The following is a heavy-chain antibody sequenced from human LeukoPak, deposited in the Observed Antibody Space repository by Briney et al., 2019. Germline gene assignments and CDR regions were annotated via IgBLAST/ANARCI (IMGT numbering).Heavy chain of an antibody. CDR3: ARQGSDDSSGYYYQFDY. CDR2: IYYSGST. J-gene: IGHJ4*02. D-gene: IGHD3-22*01. CDR1: GGSISSYY. V-gene: IGHV4-39*01. Sequence: SETLSLTCTVSGGSISSYYWGWVRQPPGKGLEWIGSIYYSGSTYYNPSLKSRVTISVDTSKNQFSLKLNSVTAADTALYYCARQGSDDSSGYYYQFDYWGQGNLVTVSS.